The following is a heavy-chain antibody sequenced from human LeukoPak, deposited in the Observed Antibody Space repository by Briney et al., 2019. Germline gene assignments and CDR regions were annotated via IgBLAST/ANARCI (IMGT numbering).Heavy chain of an antibody. J-gene: IGHJ5*02. CDR3: ARDYAGSSSWNWFDP. CDR2: IYDSGGT. Sequence: SETLSLTCTVSGGSIRNYYWNWIRQPPGKGLEWIGYIYDSGGTNYNPSLKSRVTISVDMSKNQFSLKLSSVTAADTAVYYCARDYAGSSSWNWFDPWGQGTLVTVSS. CDR1: GGSIRNYY. V-gene: IGHV4-59*01. D-gene: IGHD6-13*01.